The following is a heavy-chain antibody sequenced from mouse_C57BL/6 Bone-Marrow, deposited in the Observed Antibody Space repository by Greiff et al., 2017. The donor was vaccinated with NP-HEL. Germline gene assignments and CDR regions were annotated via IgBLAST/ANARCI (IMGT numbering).Heavy chain of an antibody. D-gene: IGHD1-1*01. CDR1: GYAFSSYW. Sequence: QVQLKESGAELVKPGASVKISCKASGYAFSSYWMNWVKQRPGKGLEWIGQIYPGDGDTNYNGKFKGKATLTADKSSSTAYMQLSSLTSEDSAVYFCARLIIYYYSYAMDYWGQGTSVTVSS. CDR3: ARLIIYYYSYAMDY. J-gene: IGHJ4*01. CDR2: IYPGDGDT. V-gene: IGHV1-80*01.